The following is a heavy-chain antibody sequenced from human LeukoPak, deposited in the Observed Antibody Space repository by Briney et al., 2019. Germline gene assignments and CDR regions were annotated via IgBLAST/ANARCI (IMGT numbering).Heavy chain of an antibody. Sequence: SGGSLRLSCAASGFTFSTYGMHCVRQAPGKGLEWVAFIWYDGSNKYSADSVKGRFTISRDNSRNTLYLQMNSLRAEDTAVYYCARDGTTGTTHYFDHWGQGTLVTVSS. CDR1: GFTFSTYG. CDR2: IWYDGSNK. V-gene: IGHV3-33*01. CDR3: ARDGTTGTTHYFDH. J-gene: IGHJ4*02. D-gene: IGHD1-1*01.